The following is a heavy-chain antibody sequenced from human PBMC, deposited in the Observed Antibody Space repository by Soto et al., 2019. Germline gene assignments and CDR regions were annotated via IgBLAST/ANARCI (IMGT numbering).Heavy chain of an antibody. CDR2: INPKRGGT. CDR3: ARGDSTDCSNGVWPFFYNHDMDV. D-gene: IGHD2-8*01. Sequence: ASVKVSCKASGYRFTDYHIHWVRQAPGQGLEWLGRINPKRGGTSNAQKFHGWVTMTTDTSISKASMELTRLTSDDTAIYYCARGDSTDCSNGVWPFFYNHDMDVLGPGTTVTVSS. J-gene: IGHJ6*02. CDR1: GYRFTDYH. V-gene: IGHV1-2*04.